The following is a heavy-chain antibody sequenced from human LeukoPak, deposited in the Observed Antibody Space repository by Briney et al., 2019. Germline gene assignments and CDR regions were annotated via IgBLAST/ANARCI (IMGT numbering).Heavy chain of an antibody. CDR1: GYTFTSYG. CDR3: ARDNSVGDIAWWFDP. D-gene: IGHD3-10*01. CDR2: INPTGTRT. V-gene: IGHV1-46*01. Sequence: VSVKVSCKASGYTFTSYGISWVRQAPGQGLEWIGLINPTGTRTGYAQKFQGRVTMTRDMSTSTDYMELSSLRSEDTAIYYCARDNSVGDIAWWFDPWGQGTLVTVST. J-gene: IGHJ5*02.